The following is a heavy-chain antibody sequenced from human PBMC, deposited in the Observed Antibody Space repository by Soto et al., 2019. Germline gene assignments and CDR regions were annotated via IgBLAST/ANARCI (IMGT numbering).Heavy chain of an antibody. V-gene: IGHV4-59*01. Sequence: QVQLQESGPGLVKPSETLSLTCTVSGGSISSYYWSWIRQPPGKGLEWIGYIYYSGRTNYNPSLKSRVTLSVDPSKNQFSLKLSSVTAADTAVYYCARGYCSSTICYIWDNWFDPWGQGTLVTVSS. CDR3: ARGYCSSTICYIWDNWFDP. CDR2: IYYSGRT. J-gene: IGHJ5*02. D-gene: IGHD2-2*02. CDR1: GGSISSYY.